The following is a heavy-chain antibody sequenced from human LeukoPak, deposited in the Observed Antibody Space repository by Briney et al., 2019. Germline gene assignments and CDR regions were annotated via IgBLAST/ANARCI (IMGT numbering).Heavy chain of an antibody. V-gene: IGHV1-18*01. CDR2: ISAYNGNT. Sequence: GASVQVSCKASGYTFTSYGISWVRQAPGQGLEWMGWISAYNGNTNCAQKLQGRVTMTTDTSTSTAYMEVRSLRSDDTAVFYCARAIFGRYYYMDVWGKGTTVTVSS. D-gene: IGHD3-3*01. J-gene: IGHJ6*03. CDR3: ARAIFGRYYYMDV. CDR1: GYTFTSYG.